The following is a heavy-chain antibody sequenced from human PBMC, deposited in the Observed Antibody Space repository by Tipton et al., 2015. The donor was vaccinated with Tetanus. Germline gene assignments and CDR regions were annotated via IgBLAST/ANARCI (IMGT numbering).Heavy chain of an antibody. CDR3: AGVTAQRTELYFEH. CDR1: GESMTDYY. D-gene: IGHD2-8*02. V-gene: IGHV4-59*01. J-gene: IGHJ1*01. Sequence: LRLSCAVSGESMTDYYWSWIRQPPGKGLEWIAYIFYNGRTNYNPSLKSRVTISVDTSENQFSLQMTAVTAADTAVYYCAGVTAQRTELYFEHWGQGTQVTVSS. CDR2: IFYNGRT.